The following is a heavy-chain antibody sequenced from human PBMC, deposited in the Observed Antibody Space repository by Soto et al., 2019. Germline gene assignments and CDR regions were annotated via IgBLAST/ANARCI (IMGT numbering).Heavy chain of an antibody. J-gene: IGHJ4*02. D-gene: IGHD6-19*01. CDR3: ARDPIAVAGLSFDY. Sequence: QVQLVQSGAEVKKPGASVTVSCKASGYTFTDYYIHWMRQAPGQGLEWMGWINSDSGGTLYAQKFQGRVTMTRDTSISTAYMELSSLTSDDTAVYYCARDPIAVAGLSFDYWGQGTLAAVSS. CDR1: GYTFTDYY. V-gene: IGHV1-2*02. CDR2: INSDSGGT.